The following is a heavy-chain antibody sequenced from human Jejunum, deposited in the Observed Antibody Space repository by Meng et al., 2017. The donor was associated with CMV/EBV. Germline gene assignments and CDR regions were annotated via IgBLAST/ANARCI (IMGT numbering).Heavy chain of an antibody. Sequence: SGGSFTSSNYYWGWIRQPPGKGLEWIGNIYYSGTTYYNPSLKSRGTISVDTSKNQFSLKPSSVTAADTAVYYCTRGLGSYGSRIDYWGQGTLVTVSS. J-gene: IGHJ4*02. CDR2: IYYSGTT. CDR3: TRGLGSYGSRIDY. D-gene: IGHD5-18*01. V-gene: IGHV4-39*07. CDR1: GGSFTSSNYY.